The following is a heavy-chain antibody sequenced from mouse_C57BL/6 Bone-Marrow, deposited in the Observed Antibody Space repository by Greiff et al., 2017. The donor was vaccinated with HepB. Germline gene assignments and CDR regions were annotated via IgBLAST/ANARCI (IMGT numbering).Heavy chain of an antibody. CDR2: IYPGDGDT. V-gene: IGHV1-82*01. CDR1: GYAFSSSW. J-gene: IGHJ3*01. CDR3: APTVVGPPWFAY. Sequence: QVQLKESGPELVKPGASVKISCKASGYAFSSSWMNWVKQRPGKGLEWIGRIYPGDGDTNYNGKFKGKATLTADKSSSTAYMQLSSLTSEDSAVYFCAPTVVGPPWFAYWGQGTLVTVSA. D-gene: IGHD1-1*01.